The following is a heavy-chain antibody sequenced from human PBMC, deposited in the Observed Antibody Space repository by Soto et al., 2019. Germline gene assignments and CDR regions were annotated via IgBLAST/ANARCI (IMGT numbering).Heavy chain of an antibody. Sequence: GGSLRLSCAASGFTFGSYVMHWVRQAPGKGLEWVAVIWYDGNRKYYADSVKGRFTISRDNSKNTLYLQMNSLRAEDTAVYYCARGSSHYYYAMNVWGQGTTVTVSS. CDR1: GFTFGSYV. V-gene: IGHV3-33*01. J-gene: IGHJ6*02. CDR2: IWYDGNRK. CDR3: ARGSSHYYYAMNV.